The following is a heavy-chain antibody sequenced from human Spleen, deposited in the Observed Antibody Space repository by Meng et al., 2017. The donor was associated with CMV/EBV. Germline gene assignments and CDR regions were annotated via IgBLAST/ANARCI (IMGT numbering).Heavy chain of an antibody. Sequence: GESLKISCAASGFTFSRYGMNWVRQAPGKGLEWVSSISSSGGAIQYSDSVKGRFILSRDNAKNSVYLLMSSLRAEDTAFYYCARDALSSGGDYWGQGALVTVSS. V-gene: IGHV3-48*03. CDR3: ARDALSSGGDY. CDR1: GFTFSRYG. D-gene: IGHD6-19*01. J-gene: IGHJ4*02. CDR2: ISSSGGAI.